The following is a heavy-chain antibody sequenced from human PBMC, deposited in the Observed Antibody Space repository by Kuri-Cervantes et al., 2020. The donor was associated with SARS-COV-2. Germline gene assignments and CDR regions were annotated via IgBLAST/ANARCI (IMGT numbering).Heavy chain of an antibody. D-gene: IGHD3-10*01. CDR3: AREALRGSGSYYNDPGAFDI. J-gene: IGHJ3*02. V-gene: IGHV3-33*08. CDR1: GFTFSSYG. CDR2: IWYDGSNK. Sequence: GESLKISCAASGFTFSSYGMHWVRQAPGKGLEWVAVIWYDGSNKYYADSVKGRFTISRDNSKNTLCLQMNSLRAEDTAVYYCAREALRGSGSYYNDPGAFDIWGQGTVVTVSS.